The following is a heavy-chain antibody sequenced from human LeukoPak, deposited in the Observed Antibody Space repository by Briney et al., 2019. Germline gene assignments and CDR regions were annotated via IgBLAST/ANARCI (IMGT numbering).Heavy chain of an antibody. CDR2: IKPSGDDT. D-gene: IGHD2-15*01. Sequence: PGGSLRLSCAASGFTFSSSAMSWVRHAPGKGLEWVSAIKPSGDDTYYAESVRGRFTISRDNSKNTVYLQMNSLRAEDTAAYYCARQRGYCSSGSCYFDYWGQGTLVTVSS. V-gene: IGHV3-23*01. CDR1: GFTFSSSA. CDR3: ARQRGYCSSGSCYFDY. J-gene: IGHJ4*02.